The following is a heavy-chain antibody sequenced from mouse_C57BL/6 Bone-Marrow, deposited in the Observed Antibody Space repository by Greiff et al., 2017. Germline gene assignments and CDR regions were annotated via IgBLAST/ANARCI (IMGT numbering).Heavy chain of an antibody. CDR2: INPYNGGT. CDR1: GYTFTDYY. D-gene: IGHD2-12*01. Sequence: VQLQQSGPVLVKPGASVKMSCKASGYTFTDYYMNWVKQSHGKSLEWIGVINPYNGGTSYNQKFKGKATLTVDKSSSTAYMELNSLTSEDSAVYYCARFRDYSFFAYWGQGTTLTVSS. V-gene: IGHV1-19*01. CDR3: ARFRDYSFFAY. J-gene: IGHJ2*01.